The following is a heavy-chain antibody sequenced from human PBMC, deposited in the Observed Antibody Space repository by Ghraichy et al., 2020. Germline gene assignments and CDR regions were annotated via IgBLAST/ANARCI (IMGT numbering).Heavy chain of an antibody. D-gene: IGHD5-24*01. Sequence: ASVKVSCKASGYTFTGYYMHWVRQAPGQGLEWMGWINPNSGGTNYAQKFQGRVTMTRDTSINTAYMELSRLRSDDTAVYYCATLLAPSRDGYNNNWFDPWGQGTLVTVSS. CDR3: ATLLAPSRDGYNNNWFDP. CDR2: INPNSGGT. V-gene: IGHV1-2*02. CDR1: GYTFTGYY. J-gene: IGHJ5*02.